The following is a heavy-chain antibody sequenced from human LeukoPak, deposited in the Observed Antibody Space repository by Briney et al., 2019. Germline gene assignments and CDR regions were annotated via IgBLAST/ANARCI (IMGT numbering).Heavy chain of an antibody. J-gene: IGHJ4*02. CDR3: ARDLSYSSSWFD. D-gene: IGHD6-13*01. V-gene: IGHV1-69*04. Sequence: SVKVSCKASGGTFSSYAISWVRQAPGQGLEWMGRIIPILGIANYAQKFQGRVTITADKSTSTAYMELSSLGSEDTAAYYCARDLSYSSSWFDWGQGTLVTVSS. CDR1: GGTFSSYA. CDR2: IIPILGIA.